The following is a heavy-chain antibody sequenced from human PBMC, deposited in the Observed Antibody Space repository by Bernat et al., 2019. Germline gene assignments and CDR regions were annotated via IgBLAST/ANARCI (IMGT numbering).Heavy chain of an antibody. CDR3: ARQGTGYYTEYRGIDV. J-gene: IGHJ6*02. V-gene: IGHV5-51*01. CDR1: GYSFTSYW. Sequence: EVQLVQSGAEVKKPGESLKISCKGSGYSFTSYWIGWVRQMPGKGLDWMGIIYPGDSNTRYSPSFQGQVTIAADKSSSSAYLQLSSLKASDTAMYYCARQGTGYYTEYRGIDVWGQGTTVTVSS. D-gene: IGHD3/OR15-3a*01. CDR2: IYPGDSNT.